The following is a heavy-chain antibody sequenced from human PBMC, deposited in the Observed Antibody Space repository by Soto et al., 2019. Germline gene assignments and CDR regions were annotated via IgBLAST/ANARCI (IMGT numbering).Heavy chain of an antibody. V-gene: IGHV3-9*01. J-gene: IGHJ4*02. CDR2: ISWNSGSI. Sequence: GGSLRFSCAASGFTFDDYAMHWVRQAPGKDLEWVSGISWNSGSIGYADSVKGRFTISRDNAKNSLYLQMNSLRAEDTALYYCAKDRGLVLSFYFDYWGQGTLVTVSS. CDR3: AKDRGLVLSFYFDY. CDR1: GFTFDDYA. D-gene: IGHD6-19*01.